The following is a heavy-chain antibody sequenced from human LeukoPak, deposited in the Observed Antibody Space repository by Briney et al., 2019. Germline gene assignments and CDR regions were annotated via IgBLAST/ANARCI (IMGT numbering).Heavy chain of an antibody. V-gene: IGHV1-69*05. CDR1: GGTFSSYA. CDR3: ARDSVGATEPFDY. CDR2: IIPIFGTA. J-gene: IGHJ4*02. D-gene: IGHD1-26*01. Sequence: ASVKVSCKASGGTFSSYAISWVRQAPGQGLEWMGRIIPIFGTANYAQKFQGRVTITTDESTSTAYMELSSLRSEDTAVYYCARDSVGATEPFDYWGQGTLVTASS.